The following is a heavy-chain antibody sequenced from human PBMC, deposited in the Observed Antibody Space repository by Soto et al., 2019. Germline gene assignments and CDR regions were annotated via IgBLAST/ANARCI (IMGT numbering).Heavy chain of an antibody. Sequence: GGSLRLSCAASGFTFSSYSMNWVRQAPGKGLEWVSSISSSSSYIYYADSVKGRFTISRDNAKNSLYLQMNSLRAEDTAVYYCARGGFFGDYDSTYYYYYMDVWGKGTTVTVSS. CDR2: ISSSSSYI. CDR1: GFTFSSYS. D-gene: IGHD4-17*01. CDR3: ARGGFFGDYDSTYYYYYMDV. V-gene: IGHV3-21*01. J-gene: IGHJ6*03.